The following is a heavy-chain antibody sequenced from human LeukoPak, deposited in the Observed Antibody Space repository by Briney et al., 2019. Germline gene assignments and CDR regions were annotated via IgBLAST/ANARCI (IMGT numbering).Heavy chain of an antibody. CDR2: IYGGGPT. Sequence: GGSLRLSCAASGFTVSRNYMSWVRQAPGRGLECVSVIYGGGPTYYADSVKGRFTISRDTSKNTLYLQMNSLRAEDTAVYSCARDLGIAGTTHAFDIWGQGTMVTVSS. D-gene: IGHD1-14*01. CDR1: GFTVSRNY. V-gene: IGHV3-53*01. CDR3: ARDLGIAGTTHAFDI. J-gene: IGHJ3*02.